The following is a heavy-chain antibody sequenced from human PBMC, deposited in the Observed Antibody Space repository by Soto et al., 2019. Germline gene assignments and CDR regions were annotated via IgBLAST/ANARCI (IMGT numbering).Heavy chain of an antibody. CDR3: ARMNWNYKSRWFDP. D-gene: IGHD1-7*01. CDR2: IYSGGST. CDR1: GFTVSSNY. Sequence: PGGSLRLSCAASGFTVSSNYMSWVRQAPGKGLEWVSVIYSGGSTYYADSVKGRFTISRDNSKNTLYLQMNSLRAEDTAVYYCARMNWNYKSRWFDPWGQGTLVTVSS. V-gene: IGHV3-53*01. J-gene: IGHJ5*02.